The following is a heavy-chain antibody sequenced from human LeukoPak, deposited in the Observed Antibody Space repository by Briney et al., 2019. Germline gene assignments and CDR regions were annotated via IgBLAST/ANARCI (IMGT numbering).Heavy chain of an antibody. Sequence: GGSLRLSCAASGFTFSSYSMNWVRQTPGKGLEWVAVISYDGSNKYYADSVKGRFTISRDNSKNTLYLQMNSPRAEDTAVYYCARDQPQLSMDVWGQGTTVTVSS. CDR1: GFTFSSYS. CDR3: ARDQPQLSMDV. V-gene: IGHV3-30*03. CDR2: ISYDGSNK. J-gene: IGHJ6*02.